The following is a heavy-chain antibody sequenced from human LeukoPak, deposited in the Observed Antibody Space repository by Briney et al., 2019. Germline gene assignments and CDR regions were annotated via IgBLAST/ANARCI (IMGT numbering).Heavy chain of an antibody. CDR2: IEDDGSQK. V-gene: IGHV3-7*01. D-gene: IGHD1-26*01. Sequence: TGGSLRLSCTASGLTFRNYWMTWVRQAPGKGLEWVASIEDDGSQKNYGDSVKGRFTISRDNAENSLYLQMNILRVEDTAVYYCARDIPRGSTHLDYWGQGTLVTVSA. CDR1: GLTFRNYW. J-gene: IGHJ4*02. CDR3: ARDIPRGSTHLDY.